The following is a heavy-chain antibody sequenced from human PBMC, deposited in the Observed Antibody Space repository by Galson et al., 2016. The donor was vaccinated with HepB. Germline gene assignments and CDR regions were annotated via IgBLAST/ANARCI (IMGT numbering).Heavy chain of an antibody. CDR1: GFTFSSYW. J-gene: IGHJ5*02. V-gene: IGHV3-7*01. D-gene: IGHD3-10*01. CDR3: ARVRYYGSDL. CDR2: IKQDESEK. Sequence: LRLSCAASGFTFSSYWMSWVRQAPGKGLEWVANIKQDESEKYYVDSIKGRFTIFRDSGEQSLYLQMNSLRAEDTAVYYCARVRYYGSDLWGQGTLVTVSS.